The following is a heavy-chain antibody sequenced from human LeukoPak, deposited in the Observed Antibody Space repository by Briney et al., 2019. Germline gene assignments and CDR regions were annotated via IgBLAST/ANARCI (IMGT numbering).Heavy chain of an antibody. Sequence: SETLSLTCTVSGGSISSYYWSWIRQPAGKGLEWIGRIYASGRTNYNPSLKSRVTMSVDTSKNQFSLKLSSVTAADTAVYYCARNVLRFLEWNPWAFDIWGQGQWSPSLQ. V-gene: IGHV4-4*07. D-gene: IGHD3-3*01. CDR3: ARNVLRFLEWNPWAFDI. CDR1: GGSISSYY. J-gene: IGHJ3*02. CDR2: IYASGRT.